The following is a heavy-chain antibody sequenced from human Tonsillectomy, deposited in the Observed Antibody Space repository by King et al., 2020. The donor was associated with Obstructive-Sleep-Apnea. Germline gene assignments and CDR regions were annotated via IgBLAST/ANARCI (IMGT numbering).Heavy chain of an antibody. CDR3: TTGDPRRD. V-gene: IGHV3-15*01. J-gene: IGHJ4*02. Sequence: VQLVESGGGLVEPGGSLRLSCTASVLTFTSSLMSWGRQAPGKGPEWVGRIKSRYDGGTPDYDAFGKGRFTISRDDSKNTIDLQMSSLQGEDTAIYYCTTGDPRRDWGQGTLVTVSS. CDR2: IKSRYDGGTP. CDR1: VLTFTSSL.